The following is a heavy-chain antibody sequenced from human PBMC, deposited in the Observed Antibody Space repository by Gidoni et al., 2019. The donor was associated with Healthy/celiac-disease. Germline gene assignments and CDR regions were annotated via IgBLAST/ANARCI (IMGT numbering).Heavy chain of an antibody. D-gene: IGHD6-13*01. Sequence: EVQLVESGGGLVQPGGSLRLSCAASGFTFSSYDMHWVRQATGKGLEWVSAIGTAGDTYYPGSVKGRFTISRENAKNSLYLQMNSLRAGDTAVYYCARETAAAGREFDYWGQGTLVTVSS. V-gene: IGHV3-13*01. CDR3: ARETAAAGREFDY. CDR1: GFTFSSYD. J-gene: IGHJ4*02. CDR2: IGTAGDT.